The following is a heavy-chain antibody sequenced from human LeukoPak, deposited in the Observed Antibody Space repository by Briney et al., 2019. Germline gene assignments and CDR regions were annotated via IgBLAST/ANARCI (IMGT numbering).Heavy chain of an antibody. D-gene: IGHD3-3*01. CDR2: ISGSGGST. V-gene: IGHV3-23*01. Sequence: PGGSLRLSCAASGFTFSSYGMSWVRQAPGKGLEWVSAISGSGGSTYYADSVKGRFTISRDNSKNTLYLQMNSLRAEDTAVYYCAKDLGGRFLEWLAEFDYWGQGTLVTVSS. CDR1: GFTFSSYG. J-gene: IGHJ4*02. CDR3: AKDLGGRFLEWLAEFDY.